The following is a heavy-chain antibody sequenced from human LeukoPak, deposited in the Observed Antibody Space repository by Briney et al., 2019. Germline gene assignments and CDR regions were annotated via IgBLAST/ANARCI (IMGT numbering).Heavy chain of an antibody. CDR2: ISSSGSTI. Sequence: GGSLRLSCAASGFTFSSYEMNWVRQAPGKGLEWVSYISSSGSTIYYADSVNGRFTISRDNAKNSLYLQMNSLRAEDTAVYYCARQQYDILTGSGDAFDIWGQGTMVTVSS. D-gene: IGHD3-9*01. J-gene: IGHJ3*02. V-gene: IGHV3-48*03. CDR1: GFTFSSYE. CDR3: ARQQYDILTGSGDAFDI.